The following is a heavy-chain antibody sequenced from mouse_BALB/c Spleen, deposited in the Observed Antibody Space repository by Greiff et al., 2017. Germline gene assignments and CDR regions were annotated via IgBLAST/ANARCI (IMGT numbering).Heavy chain of an antibody. D-gene: IGHD1-1*01. CDR2: IDPANGNT. CDR3: AREVTTVVARYFDV. Sequence: VQLQQSGAELVKPGASVKLSCTASGFNIKDTYMHWVKQRPEQGLEWIGRIDPANGNTKYDPKFQGKATITADTSSNTAYLQLSSLTSEDTAVYDCAREVTTVVARYFDVWGAGTTVTVSS. V-gene: IGHV14-3*02. CDR1: GFNIKDTY. J-gene: IGHJ1*01.